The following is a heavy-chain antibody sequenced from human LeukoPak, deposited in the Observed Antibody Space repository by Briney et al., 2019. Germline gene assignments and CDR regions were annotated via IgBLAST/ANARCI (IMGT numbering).Heavy chain of an antibody. V-gene: IGHV4-59*01. D-gene: IGHD3-10*01. CDR2: IHGSGET. CDR1: GGSISTYY. Sequence: SETLSLTCTVSGGSISTYYWSWIRQPPGKGLEWIGHIHGSGETNYNPSLKSRVTMSPDTSRNQFSLKLSSVTAADTAVYYCARVLKFYYSSGSYSYYFDYWGRGTLVTVSS. J-gene: IGHJ4*02. CDR3: ARVLKFYYSSGSYSYYFDY.